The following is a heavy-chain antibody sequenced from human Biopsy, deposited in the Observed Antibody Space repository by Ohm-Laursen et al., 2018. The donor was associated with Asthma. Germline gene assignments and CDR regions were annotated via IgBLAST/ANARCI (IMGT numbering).Heavy chain of an antibody. V-gene: IGHV3-30*18. CDR2: ISFDGSNK. D-gene: IGHD1-26*01. CDR3: AKDVFPGWELRRGPDY. J-gene: IGHJ4*02. Sequence: SLRLSCAASGFTFSNYGMHWVRQAPDKGLDWVAVISFDGSNKNYTDSVKGRFTISRDNFRNTLHLQMNSLRAEDTAVYYCAKDVFPGWELRRGPDYWGQGTLVTVSA. CDR1: GFTFSNYG.